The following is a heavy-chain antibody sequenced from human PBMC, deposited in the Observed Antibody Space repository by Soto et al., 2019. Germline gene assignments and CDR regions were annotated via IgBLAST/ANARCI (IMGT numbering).Heavy chain of an antibody. Sequence: QVQLQQWGAGLLKPSETLSLTCAVYGGSFSGYYWCWIRQPPRKGLEWLGEINHSGSTNYNPSLKSLIAISVDTTKSQFSLKLSSVTAADTAVYYCARGYVLRYFVYRRERPSQNHYFDYWGQGTLVTVSS. V-gene: IGHV4-34*01. CDR1: GGSFSGYY. J-gene: IGHJ4*02. D-gene: IGHD3-9*01. CDR3: ARGYVLRYFVYRRERPSQNHYFDY. CDR2: INHSGST.